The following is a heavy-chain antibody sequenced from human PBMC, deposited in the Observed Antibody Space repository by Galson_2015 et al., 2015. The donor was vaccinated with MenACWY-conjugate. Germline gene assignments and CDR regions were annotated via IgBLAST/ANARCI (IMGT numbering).Heavy chain of an antibody. CDR3: ARTAGSVPP. CDR1: GFPFSSFS. V-gene: IGHV3-21*01. D-gene: IGHD6-13*01. J-gene: IGHJ5*02. CDR2: ISATSATI. Sequence: LRLACAASGFPFSSFSVNWGRQAPGEGLEWVSSISATSATIYYADSAKGRFASSRDNAKNSLYLQMNSLRAEDTAVYYCARTAGSVPPWGRGTLVTVSS.